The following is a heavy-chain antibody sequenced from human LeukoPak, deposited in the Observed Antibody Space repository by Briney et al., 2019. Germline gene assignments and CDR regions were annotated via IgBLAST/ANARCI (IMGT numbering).Heavy chain of an antibody. CDR3: ARGIPGYCSSTSCYGLNWFDP. CDR2: ISSSSSYI. J-gene: IGHJ5*02. Sequence: TPGGSLRLSCAASGFTFSSYSMNWVRQAPGKGLEWVSSISSSSSYIYYADSVKGRFTISRDNAKNSLYLQMNSLRAEDTAVYYCARGIPGYCSSTSCYGLNWFDPWGQGTLVTVSS. D-gene: IGHD2-2*01. V-gene: IGHV3-21*01. CDR1: GFTFSSYS.